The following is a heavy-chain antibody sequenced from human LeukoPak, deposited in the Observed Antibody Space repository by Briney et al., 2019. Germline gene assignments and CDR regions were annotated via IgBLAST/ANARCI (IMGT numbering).Heavy chain of an antibody. CDR2: ISYDGSNK. J-gene: IGHJ4*02. V-gene: IGHV3-30-3*01. CDR3: GRDLGGRSGY. CDR1: GFTLSRYW. Sequence: GGSLRLSCAASGFTLSRYWMSWVRQAPGKGLEWVAVISYDGSNKYYADSVKGRFTISRDNSKNTLYLQMNSLRAEDTAVYYCGRDLGGRSGYWGQGTLVTVSS. D-gene: IGHD1-26*01.